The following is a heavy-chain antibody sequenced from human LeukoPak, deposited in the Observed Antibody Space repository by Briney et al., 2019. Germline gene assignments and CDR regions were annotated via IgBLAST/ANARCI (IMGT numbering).Heavy chain of an antibody. Sequence: PGGSLRLSCAASGFSFGSYDMDWVRRAPGKGLEWVSSITTSSGYIYYADSVKGRFTVSRDNAKNSLYLQMNSLRAEDTAVYYCASHIVVVTAIRYYAMDVWGQGTTVTVSS. CDR1: GFSFGSYD. CDR3: ASHIVVVTAIRYYAMDV. J-gene: IGHJ6*02. V-gene: IGHV3-21*01. D-gene: IGHD2-2*01. CDR2: ITTSSGYI.